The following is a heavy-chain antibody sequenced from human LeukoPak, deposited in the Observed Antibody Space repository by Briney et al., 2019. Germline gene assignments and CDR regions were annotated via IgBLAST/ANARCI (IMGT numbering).Heavy chain of an antibody. J-gene: IGHJ4*02. CDR2: LYSGGST. D-gene: IGHD2-2*01. CDR1: GFTVSTNY. Sequence: GGSLRLSCAASGFTVSTNYMSWLRQAPGKGLEWVSVLYSGGSTNYADSVKGRFTISRDNSKNTLYLQMNSLRVEDTAVYYCARDRVYCGSTSCNAYYFDYWGQGTLVTVSS. V-gene: IGHV3-53*01. CDR3: ARDRVYCGSTSCNAYYFDY.